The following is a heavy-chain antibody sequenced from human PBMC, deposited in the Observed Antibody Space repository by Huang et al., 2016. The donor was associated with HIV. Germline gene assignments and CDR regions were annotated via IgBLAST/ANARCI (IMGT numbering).Heavy chain of an antibody. Sequence: QVQLQESGPGLVRPTETLSLTCTVSGGSISSQYWSWIRQPPGRGLEGVGSVYYTGTTTYNPSLKSRLTMSGDRSKNRFSLTLKSMTAADTAVYFCARARLSYCSGGSCFSDWFDPWGQGTLVTVSS. J-gene: IGHJ5*02. D-gene: IGHD2-15*01. CDR3: ARARLSYCSGGSCFSDWFDP. CDR1: GGSISSQY. CDR2: VYYTGTT. V-gene: IGHV4-59*11.